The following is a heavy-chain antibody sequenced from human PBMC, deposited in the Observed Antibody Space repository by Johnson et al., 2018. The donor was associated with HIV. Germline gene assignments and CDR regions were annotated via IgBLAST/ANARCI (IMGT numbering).Heavy chain of an antibody. CDR2: IRWNSDTI. CDR1: GFTIDDDA. D-gene: IGHD3-3*01. V-gene: IGHV3-9*01. CDR3: AKGGPLFVDAFDI. J-gene: IGHJ3*02. Sequence: VQLVESGGGVVQPGRSLRLSCAPSGFTIDDDAIHWVRQAPGKGLEWVSGIRWNSDTIGYADSVKGRFAISRDNAKNSLYLQMNSLRAEDTALYYCAKGGPLFVDAFDIWGLGTMVTVSS.